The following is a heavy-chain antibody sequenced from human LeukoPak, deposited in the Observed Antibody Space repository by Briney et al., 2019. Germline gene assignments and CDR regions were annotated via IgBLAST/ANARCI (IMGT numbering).Heavy chain of an antibody. V-gene: IGHV1-18*01. CDR3: ARDILTGHNWFDP. D-gene: IGHD3-9*01. J-gene: IGHJ5*02. Sequence: DYAQKFQGRVTMTTDTSTSTAYMELRSLRSDDTAVYYCARDILTGHNWFDPWGQGTLVTVSS.